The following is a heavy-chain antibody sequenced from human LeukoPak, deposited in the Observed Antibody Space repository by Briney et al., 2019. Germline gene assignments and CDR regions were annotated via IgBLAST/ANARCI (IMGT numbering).Heavy chain of an antibody. CDR1: GYTFTSYG. J-gene: IGHJ3*02. V-gene: IGHV1-18*01. Sequence: ASVKVSCKASGYTFTSYGISWVRQAPGQGLEWMGWISAYNDNTNYAQKLQGRVTMTTDTSTSTAYMELRSLRSDDTAVYYCARDVVGATPEGAFDIWGQGTMVTVSS. D-gene: IGHD1-26*01. CDR3: ARDVVGATPEGAFDI. CDR2: ISAYNDNT.